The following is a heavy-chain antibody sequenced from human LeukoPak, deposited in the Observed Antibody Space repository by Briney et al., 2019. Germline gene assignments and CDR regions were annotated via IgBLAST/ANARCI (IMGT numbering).Heavy chain of an antibody. V-gene: IGHV3-66*01. CDR2: IYSGGGT. J-gene: IGHJ4*02. CDR1: GFTVSSNY. Sequence: RGSLRLSCAASGFTVSSNYMSWVRQAPGKGLEWVSVIYSGGGTYYADSVKGRFTISRDNSKNTLYLQMNSLRAEDTAVYYCARDLDGYNSFDYWGQGTLVTVSS. CDR3: ARDLDGYNSFDY. D-gene: IGHD5-24*01.